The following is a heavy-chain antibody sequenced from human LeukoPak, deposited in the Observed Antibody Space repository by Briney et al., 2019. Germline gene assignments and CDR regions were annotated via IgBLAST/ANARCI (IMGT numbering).Heavy chain of an antibody. Sequence: GGSLRLSCAASGFTFSSYSMNWVRQAPGKGLEWVSSISSSSSYIYYADSVKGRFTISRDNAKNSLYLQMNSLRAEDTAIYYCAKDIVVVVAATRWFDPWGQGTLVTVSS. D-gene: IGHD2-15*01. V-gene: IGHV3-21*04. CDR2: ISSSSSYI. CDR3: AKDIVVVVAATRWFDP. CDR1: GFTFSSYS. J-gene: IGHJ5*02.